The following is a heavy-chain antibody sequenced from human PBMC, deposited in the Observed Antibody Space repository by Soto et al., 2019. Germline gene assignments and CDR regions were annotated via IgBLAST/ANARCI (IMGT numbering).Heavy chain of an antibody. J-gene: IGHJ5*01. D-gene: IGHD6-19*01. V-gene: IGHV5-51*01. CDR3: ANASAWYVSDIRPHGRMSAGS. CDR2: IYPGDSDT. CDR1: GYSFTNYW. Sequence: AGEALKISCKGSGYSFTNYWIGWVRQMAGKGLEWMGIIYPGDSDTRYSPSFQGQVTISADKSISTAYLQWSSLGASDTAMYYCANASAWYVSDIRPHGRMSAGSW.